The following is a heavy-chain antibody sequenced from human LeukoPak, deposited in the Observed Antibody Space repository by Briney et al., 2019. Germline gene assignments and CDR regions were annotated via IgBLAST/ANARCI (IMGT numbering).Heavy chain of an antibody. J-gene: IGHJ4*02. CDR1: GFTFSSYA. CDR3: AKYRLIWLPAPVFDY. V-gene: IGHV3-23*01. D-gene: IGHD5-12*01. CDR2: ISGSGGNT. Sequence: PGGSLRLSCAASGFTFSSYAMSWVRQAPGKGLEWVSAISGSGGNTYYADSVKGRFTISRDNAKNSLYLQMNSLRADDTAVYYCAKYRLIWLPAPVFDYWGQGTLVTVSS.